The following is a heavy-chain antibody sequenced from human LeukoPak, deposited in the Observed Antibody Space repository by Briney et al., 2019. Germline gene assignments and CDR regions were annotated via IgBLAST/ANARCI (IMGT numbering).Heavy chain of an antibody. D-gene: IGHD6-19*01. Sequence: GGSLRLSCVASGFTFSSYGMSWVRQAPGKGLEWVSSLNGGGDTTYYADSVKGRFRDNSKNTLYLQMNSLRAEDTAVYYCTRRVAANNPFDYWGQGTLVTVPS. V-gene: IGHV3-23*01. J-gene: IGHJ4*02. CDR3: TRRVAANNPFDY. CDR2: LNGGGDTT. CDR1: GFTFSSYG.